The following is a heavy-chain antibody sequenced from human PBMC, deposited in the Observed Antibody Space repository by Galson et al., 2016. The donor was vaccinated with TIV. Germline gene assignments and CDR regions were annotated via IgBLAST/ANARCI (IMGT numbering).Heavy chain of an antibody. V-gene: IGHV3-33*03. Sequence: SLRLSCAASGFTFSSFGMHWVRQAPGKGLEWVALIRYDGSRRYYADSVKGRFTISRDNAKNSLYLQMNSLRAEDTAVYYCARSIHFMHNWFDPWGQGTLVTVSS. D-gene: IGHD6-6*01. CDR2: IRYDGSRR. CDR1: GFTFSSFG. J-gene: IGHJ5*02. CDR3: ARSIHFMHNWFDP.